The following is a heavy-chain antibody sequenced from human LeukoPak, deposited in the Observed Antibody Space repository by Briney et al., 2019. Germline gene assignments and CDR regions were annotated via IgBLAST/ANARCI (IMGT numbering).Heavy chain of an antibody. Sequence: PGGSLRLSCVASGITFSNYAMTWVRQAPGKGLEWVSAISGSGDSTYYADSVRGRFTISRDYSKNTLFLQMNSLRAEDTAVYYCAKDRQQQLVLDYFDYWGQGTLVTVSS. J-gene: IGHJ4*02. CDR3: AKDRQQQLVLDYFDY. D-gene: IGHD6-13*01. V-gene: IGHV3-23*01. CDR1: GITFSNYA. CDR2: ISGSGDST.